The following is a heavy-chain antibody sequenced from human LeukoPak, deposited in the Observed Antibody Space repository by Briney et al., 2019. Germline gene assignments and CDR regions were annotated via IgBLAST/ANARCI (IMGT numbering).Heavy chain of an antibody. J-gene: IGHJ4*02. D-gene: IGHD1-1*01. CDR2: MDPTGSHK. CDR1: QFTFNGSW. CDR3: AIWTSGNY. Sequence: GGSLRLSCADSQFTFNGSWMNWVRQAPGKGLEWVANMDPTGSHKRYVDSVKGRFTISKDNPGASLYLDMHSLGAEDTAIYYCAIWTSGNYWGQGTLVTVST. V-gene: IGHV3-7*01.